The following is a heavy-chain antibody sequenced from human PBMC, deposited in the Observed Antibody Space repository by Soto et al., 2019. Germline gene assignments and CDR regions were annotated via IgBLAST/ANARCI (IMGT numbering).Heavy chain of an antibody. CDR3: TTDMVVPLAFDV. CDR1: GFTFSNAW. CDR2: IKSKTDGGTT. V-gene: IGHV3-15*01. D-gene: IGHD2-2*01. J-gene: IGHJ3*01. Sequence: EVQLVESGGGLVKPVGSLRLSCAASGFTFSNAWMSWVRQAPGKGLEWVGRIKSKTDGGTTDYAAPVKGRFTISRDDSKNTLYLQMNSLKTEDTAVYYGTTDMVVPLAFDVLGQGTMVTVSS.